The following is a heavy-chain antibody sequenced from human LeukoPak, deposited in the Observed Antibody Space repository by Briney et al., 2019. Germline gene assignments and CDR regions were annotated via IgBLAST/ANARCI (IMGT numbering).Heavy chain of an antibody. D-gene: IGHD6-13*01. CDR2: ICGSGDRT. Sequence: GGSLRLSCAASGFTFNIYGMNWVRQGPGKGLEWVSAICGSGDRTYYADSVKGRFTISRDNSKNTLYLQMNSLRAEDTAVYYCAKDRPQQPYGIFDYWGQGTLVTVSS. CDR3: AKDRPQQPYGIFDY. V-gene: IGHV3-23*01. J-gene: IGHJ4*02. CDR1: GFTFNIYG.